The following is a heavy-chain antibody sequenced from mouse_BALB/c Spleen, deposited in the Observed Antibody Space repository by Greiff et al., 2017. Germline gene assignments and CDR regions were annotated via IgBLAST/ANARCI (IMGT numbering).Heavy chain of an antibody. V-gene: IGHV1-62-2*01. J-gene: IGHJ4*01. CDR2: FYPGSGSI. CDR3: ARHEEGFYAMDY. Sequence: VKLMESGAGLVKPGASVKLSCKASGYTFTEYIIHWVKQRSGQGLEWIGWFYPGSGSIKYNEKFKDKATLTADKSSSTVYMELSRLTSEDSAVYFCARHEEGFYAMDYWGQGTSVTVSS. CDR1: GYTFTEYI.